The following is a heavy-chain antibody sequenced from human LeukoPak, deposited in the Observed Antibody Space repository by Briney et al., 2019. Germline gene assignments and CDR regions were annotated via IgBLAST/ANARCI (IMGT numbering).Heavy chain of an antibody. V-gene: IGHV3-11*01. Sequence: PGGSLRLSCAASGFAFSDYYMFWLRQAPGKGLEWISYISNTGSTMYYVDSVRGRFTISRDNAKNSLYLQMNSLRAEDTAVYYCARDALGSYDFWGQGTLVAVSS. CDR3: ARDALGSYDF. CDR2: ISNTGSTM. D-gene: IGHD3-10*01. CDR1: GFAFSDYY. J-gene: IGHJ4*02.